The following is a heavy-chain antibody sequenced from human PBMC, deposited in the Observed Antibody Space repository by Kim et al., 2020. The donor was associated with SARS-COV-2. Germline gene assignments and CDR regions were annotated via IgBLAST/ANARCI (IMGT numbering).Heavy chain of an antibody. Sequence: ASVKVSCKASGYTFTSYDINWVRQATGQGLEWMGWMNPNSGNTGYAQKFQGRVTMTRNTSISTAYMELSSLRSEDTAVYYCARGLGDYYGSGDAFDIWGQGTMVTVSS. CDR3: ARGLGDYYGSGDAFDI. J-gene: IGHJ3*02. V-gene: IGHV1-8*01. D-gene: IGHD3-10*01. CDR2: MNPNSGNT. CDR1: GYTFTSYD.